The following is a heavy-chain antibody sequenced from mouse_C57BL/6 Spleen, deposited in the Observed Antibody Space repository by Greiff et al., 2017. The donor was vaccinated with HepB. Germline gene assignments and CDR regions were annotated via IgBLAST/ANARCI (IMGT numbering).Heavy chain of an antibody. V-gene: IGHV1-5*01. CDR2: IYPGNSDT. Sequence: DVHLVESGTVLARPGASVKMSCKTSGYTFTSYWMHWVKQRPGQGLEWIGAIYPGNSDTSYNQKFKGKAKLTAVTSASTAYMELSSLTNEDSAVYYCTREGGSRQLRLQDYAMDYWGQGTSVTVSS. CDR1: GYTFTSYW. J-gene: IGHJ4*01. CDR3: TREGGSRQLRLQDYAMDY. D-gene: IGHD3-2*02.